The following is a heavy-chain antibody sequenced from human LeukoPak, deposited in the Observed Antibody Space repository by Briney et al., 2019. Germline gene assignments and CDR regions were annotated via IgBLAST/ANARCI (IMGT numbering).Heavy chain of an antibody. CDR1: GYTFTTYA. V-gene: IGHV7-4-1*02. D-gene: IGHD7-27*01. J-gene: IGHJ4*02. Sequence: ASVTVSCKASGYTFTTYAMNWVRQAPGQGLEWMGWINTNTGNPTYAQGFTGRVVFSLDTSVSTAYLQISSLKAEDTAVYYCASMGTDFDYWGQGTLVTVSS. CDR3: ASMGTDFDY. CDR2: INTNTGNP.